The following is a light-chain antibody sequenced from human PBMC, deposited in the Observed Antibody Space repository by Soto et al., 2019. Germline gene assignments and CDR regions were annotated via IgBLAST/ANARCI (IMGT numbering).Light chain of an antibody. CDR1: SSDVGSYNL. CDR2: EGS. V-gene: IGLV2-23*03. Sequence: QSALTQPASVSRSPGQSITISCTGTSSDVGSYNLVSWYQQHPGKAPKLMIYEGSKRPSGVSNRFSGSKSGNTASLTISGLQAEDEADYYCCSYAGSSTFYVVFGGGTQLTVL. CDR3: CSYAGSSTFYVV. J-gene: IGLJ2*01.